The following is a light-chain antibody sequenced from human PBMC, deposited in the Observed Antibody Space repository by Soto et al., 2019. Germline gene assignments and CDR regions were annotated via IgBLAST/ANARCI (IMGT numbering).Light chain of an antibody. V-gene: IGKV3-20*01. Sequence: EIVLTQSPGTLSLSPGETATLSCRASQSVRSNYLAWYQQKPGQAPRLLIYDASSRATGIPDRFSGSGSDTDFTLTISRPEPEDFAVYYCQQYAGSPRTFGQGTKLEIK. J-gene: IGKJ2*01. CDR1: QSVRSNY. CDR3: QQYAGSPRT. CDR2: DAS.